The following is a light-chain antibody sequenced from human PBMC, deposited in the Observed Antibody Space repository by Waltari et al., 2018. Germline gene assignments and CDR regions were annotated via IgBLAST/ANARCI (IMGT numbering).Light chain of an antibody. CDR2: GVN. J-gene: IGLJ2*01. CDR3: QSYDTTLSVV. CDR1: GSNIGAGYD. V-gene: IGLV1-40*01. Sequence: QSVLTPPPSVSGAPGPRATTACSGSGSNIGAGYDVNWYRQLPGKAPTLLIYGVNTRPPGVSDRFSGSQFDTSASLAIAGLQADDEADYYCQSYDTTLSVVFGGGTKLTVL.